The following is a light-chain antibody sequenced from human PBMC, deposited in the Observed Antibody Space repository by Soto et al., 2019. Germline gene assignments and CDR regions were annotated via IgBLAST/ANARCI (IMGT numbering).Light chain of an antibody. CDR3: SSHGGNSPYV. CDR2: EVN. J-gene: IGLJ1*01. V-gene: IGLV2-8*01. CDR1: TGDIGNYNF. Sequence: QSVLTQPPSVSGSPGQSVAISCTGTTGDIGNYNFVSWYQQHPGKAPKLLIFEVNKRPSGVPDRFSCSKSGNTASLTVSGLQTEDEADYYCSSHGGNSPYVFGTGTKLTVL.